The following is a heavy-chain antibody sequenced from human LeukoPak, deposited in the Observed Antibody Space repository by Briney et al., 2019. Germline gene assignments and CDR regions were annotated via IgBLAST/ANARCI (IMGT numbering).Heavy chain of an antibody. CDR2: IYPRDGST. CDR1: GYSFTSNY. J-gene: IGHJ4*02. Sequence: ASVKVSCKASGYSFTSNYIHWVRQAPGQGLEWMGMIYPRDGSTSYAQKFQGRVTVTRDTSTSTVHMELSGLRSEDTAVYYRARDQEAFDYWGQGTLVTVSS. CDR3: ARDQEAFDY. V-gene: IGHV1-46*01.